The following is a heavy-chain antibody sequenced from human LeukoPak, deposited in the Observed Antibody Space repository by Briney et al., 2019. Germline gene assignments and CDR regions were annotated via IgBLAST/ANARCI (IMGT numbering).Heavy chain of an antibody. J-gene: IGHJ4*02. D-gene: IGHD3-10*01. Sequence: ASVKVSCKASGYTFTSHYMHWVRQAPGQGLEWMGLINPRGSSTLYAQKFQGRVTMTRDTSTSTVYMELSSLRSEDTAVYYCARDPLSNVLLWFGELPYYFDYWGQGTLVTVSS. CDR2: INPRGSST. V-gene: IGHV1-46*01. CDR3: ARDPLSNVLLWFGELPYYFDY. CDR1: GYTFTSHY.